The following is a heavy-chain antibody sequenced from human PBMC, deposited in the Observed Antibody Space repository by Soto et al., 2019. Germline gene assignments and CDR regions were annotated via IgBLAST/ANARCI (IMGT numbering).Heavy chain of an antibody. CDR3: AKRGSGSYFDS. CDR1: GFTFSSYA. CDR2: ISGSGGST. Sequence: EVQLLESGGGLVQPGGSLRLSCAASGFTFSSYALNWVRQAPGKGLEWVSVISGSGGSTYYADSVKGRFTISRDNSKNTLYLQMKSRRAEDTAVYYCAKRGSGSYFDSWGQGTLVTVYS. D-gene: IGHD3-10*01. V-gene: IGHV3-23*01. J-gene: IGHJ4*02.